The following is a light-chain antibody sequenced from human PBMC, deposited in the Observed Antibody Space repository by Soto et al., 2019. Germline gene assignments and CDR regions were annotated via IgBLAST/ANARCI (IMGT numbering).Light chain of an antibody. V-gene: IGKV3D-15*01. Sequence: EIVMTQSPATLSVSPGERATLSRRASQSVSSNLAWYQQKPGQAPRLLIYGASIRATGIPARFSGSGSGTEFTLTISSLQSEDFAVYYCQQYNNWPRTFGQGTKLEIK. J-gene: IGKJ2*01. CDR3: QQYNNWPRT. CDR1: QSVSSN. CDR2: GAS.